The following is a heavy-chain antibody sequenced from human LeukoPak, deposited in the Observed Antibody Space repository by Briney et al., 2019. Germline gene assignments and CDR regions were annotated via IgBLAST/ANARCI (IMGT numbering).Heavy chain of an antibody. V-gene: IGHV7-4-1*02. CDR3: TRGSGPMTNDY. D-gene: IGHD4-11*01. J-gene: IGHJ4*02. CDR1: GYTFTRYA. CDR2: IDTNTGNP. Sequence: ASVKVSCKASGYTFTRYAMNWVRQAPGQGLEWMGWIDTNTGNPTYAHGFTGRFVFSLDTSVSTAYLQISSLKAEDTAMYYCTRGSGPMTNDYWGQGTLVTVSS.